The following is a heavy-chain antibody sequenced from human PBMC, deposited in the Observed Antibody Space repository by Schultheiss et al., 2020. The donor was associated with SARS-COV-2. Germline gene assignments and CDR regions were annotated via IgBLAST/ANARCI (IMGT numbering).Heavy chain of an antibody. Sequence: GESLKISCAASGFTFSSYSMNWVRQAPGKGLEWVSSISSSSSYIYYADSVKGRFTISRDNAKNSLYLQMNSLRAEDTAVYYCARVTPDSSSSYFDYWGQGTLVTVSS. CDR2: ISSSSSYI. J-gene: IGHJ4*02. V-gene: IGHV3-21*01. CDR3: ARVTPDSSSSYFDY. CDR1: GFTFSSYS. D-gene: IGHD6-6*01.